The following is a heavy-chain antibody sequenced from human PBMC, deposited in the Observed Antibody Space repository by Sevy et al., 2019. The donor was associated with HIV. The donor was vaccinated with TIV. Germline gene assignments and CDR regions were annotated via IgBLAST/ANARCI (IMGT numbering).Heavy chain of an antibody. CDR3: AKRRVQSGLSGGGANYGWDV. V-gene: IGHV3-23*01. CDR2: LIGGGSRR. Sequence: GGSLRLSCAASGFPFSNYAMSWIRQAPGKGLEWVSTLIGGGSRRYYADSVTGRFTISRDNSKNTLYLQMNSLRADDTATHYCAKRRVQSGLSGGGANYGWDVCGHGTTVTVSS. D-gene: IGHD2-15*01. CDR1: GFPFSNYA. J-gene: IGHJ6*02.